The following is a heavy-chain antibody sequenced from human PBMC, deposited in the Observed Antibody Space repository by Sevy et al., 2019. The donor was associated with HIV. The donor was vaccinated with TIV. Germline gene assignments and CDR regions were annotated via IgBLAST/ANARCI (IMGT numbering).Heavy chain of an antibody. V-gene: IGHV3-21*01. D-gene: IGHD6-13*01. J-gene: IGHJ4*02. CDR3: ARDRHSSSHGL. CDR1: GFTFSSYS. CDR2: ISSSSSYI. Sequence: GGSLRLSCAASGFTFSSYSMNWVRQAPGKGLEWVSSISSSSSYIYYAHSVKGRFTISRDNAKNSLYLQMNSLRAEDTAVYYCARDRHSSSHGLWGQGTLVTVSS.